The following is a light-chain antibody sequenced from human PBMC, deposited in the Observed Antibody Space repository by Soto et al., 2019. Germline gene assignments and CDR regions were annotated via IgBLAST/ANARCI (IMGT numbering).Light chain of an antibody. Sequence: ENVLTHSPDTLSLSPWEIATLSCGASQSVTSDCLAWYRQRPVQAPRLLIYGASTRATGTPDRISGSGSGTDFTLTISRLEPEDFAVYYCQQYGSLITFGHGTRLEIK. CDR1: QSVTSDC. J-gene: IGKJ5*01. V-gene: IGKV3-20*01. CDR2: GAS. CDR3: QQYGSLIT.